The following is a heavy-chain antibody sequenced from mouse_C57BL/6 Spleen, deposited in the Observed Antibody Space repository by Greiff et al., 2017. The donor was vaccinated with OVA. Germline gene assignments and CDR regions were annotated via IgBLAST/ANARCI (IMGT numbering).Heavy chain of an antibody. J-gene: IGHJ4*01. CDR2: ISSGSSTI. CDR1: GFTFSDYG. Sequence: EVMLVESGGGLVKPGGSLKLSCAASGFTFSDYGMHWVRQAPEKGLEWVAYISSGSSTIYSAATVQGRFTITRDNAKNTLFMQLTSLRSEDTSMYYCAYYYGSSKRSFYYAMDYWGQGTSVTVSS. D-gene: IGHD1-1*01. V-gene: IGHV5-17*01. CDR3: AYYYGSSKRSFYYAMDY.